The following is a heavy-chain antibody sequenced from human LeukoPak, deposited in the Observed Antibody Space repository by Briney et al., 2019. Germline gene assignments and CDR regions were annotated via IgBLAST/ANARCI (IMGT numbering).Heavy chain of an antibody. CDR1: GGCISSGGYY. CDR2: IYYSGST. Sequence: SETLSLTCTVSGGCISSGGYYWSWIRQHPGKGLEWIGYIYYSGSTYYNPSLKSRVTISVDTSKNQFSLKLSSVTAADTAVYYCARGSRYSYGRFDYWGQGTLVTVSS. J-gene: IGHJ4*02. D-gene: IGHD5-18*01. V-gene: IGHV4-31*03. CDR3: ARGSRYSYGRFDY.